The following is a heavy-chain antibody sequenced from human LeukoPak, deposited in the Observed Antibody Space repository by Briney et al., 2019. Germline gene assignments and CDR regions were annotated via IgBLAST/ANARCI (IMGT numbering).Heavy chain of an antibody. CDR1: GGSISSGDYY. J-gene: IGHJ4*02. Sequence: SETLSLTCTVSGGSISSGDYYWSWIRQPPGKGLEWIGYIYYSGSTYYNPSLKSRVTISVDTSKNQFSLRLSSVTAADTAVYYCAGTYYDFTSPFDYWGQGTLVTVSS. CDR3: AGTYYDFTSPFDY. CDR2: IYYSGST. D-gene: IGHD3-3*01. V-gene: IGHV4-30-4*08.